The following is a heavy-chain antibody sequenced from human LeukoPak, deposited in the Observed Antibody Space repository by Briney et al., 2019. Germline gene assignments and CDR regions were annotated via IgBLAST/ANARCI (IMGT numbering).Heavy chain of an antibody. CDR3: ARGLLSGDYFDY. CDR2: ISSSGSTI. V-gene: IGHV3-11*01. CDR1: GFTFSDYY. J-gene: IGHJ4*02. Sequence: GGSLRLSCAASGFTFSDYYMSWVRQAPGKGLEWVSYISSSGSTIYYADSLKGRFTISRDNAKNSLYLQMNSLRAEDTAVYYCARGLLSGDYFDYWGQGTLVTVSS. D-gene: IGHD3-16*01.